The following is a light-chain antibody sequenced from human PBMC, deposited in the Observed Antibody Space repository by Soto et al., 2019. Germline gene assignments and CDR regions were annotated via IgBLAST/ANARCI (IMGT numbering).Light chain of an antibody. V-gene: IGKV3-15*01. Sequence: EVVLTQTPDTLSLPPGERATRSCRASQSISSYLAWYQQKPGQSPRLLIYGASTRATGIPARFSGSGSGTEFTLTISSLQSEDFAVYYCQQYTNWPTFGQGTRLEIK. CDR3: QQYTNWPT. CDR2: GAS. J-gene: IGKJ5*01. CDR1: QSISSY.